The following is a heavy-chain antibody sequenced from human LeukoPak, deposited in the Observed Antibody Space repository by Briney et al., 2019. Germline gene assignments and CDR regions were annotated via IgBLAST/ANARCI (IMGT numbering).Heavy chain of an antibody. CDR3: ASGSSGYYYDY. CDR2: INHSGST. V-gene: IGHV4-39*07. D-gene: IGHD3-22*01. J-gene: IGHJ4*02. CDR1: GGSFRSSSYY. Sequence: PSETLSLTCTVSGGSFRSSSYYWSWIRQPPGKGLEWIGEINHSGSTNYNPSLKSRVTISVDTSKNQFSLKLSSVTAADTAVYYCASGSSGYYYDYWGQGTLVTVSS.